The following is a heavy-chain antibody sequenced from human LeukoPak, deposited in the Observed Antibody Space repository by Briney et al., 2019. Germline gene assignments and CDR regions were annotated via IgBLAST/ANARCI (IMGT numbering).Heavy chain of an antibody. CDR1: GFTFNTHS. CDR2: VSSSSRNI. CDR3: ARDLGLYDYGGNIDF. J-gene: IGHJ4*02. D-gene: IGHD4-23*01. Sequence: QTGGSLRLSCTASGFTFNTHSMNSVRQAPGKGLEWVSYVSSSSRNIYYADSVKGRFTISRDNAKNSLYLQMNGLRAEDTAVYYCARDLGLYDYGGNIDFWGQGTLVTVSS. V-gene: IGHV3-48*04.